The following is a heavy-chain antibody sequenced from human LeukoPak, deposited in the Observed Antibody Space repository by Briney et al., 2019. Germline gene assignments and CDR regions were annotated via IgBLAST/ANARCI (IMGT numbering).Heavy chain of an antibody. CDR3: ARDKSLRWLQLGHYFDY. J-gene: IGHJ4*02. CDR1: GYTFTGYY. CDR2: INPSGGST. D-gene: IGHD5-24*01. Sequence: GASVKVSCKASGYTFTGYYMHWVRQAPGQGLEWMGIINPSGGSTSYAQKFQGRVTMTRDTSTSTVYMELSSLRSEDTAVYYCARDKSLRWLQLGHYFDYWGQGTLVTVSS. V-gene: IGHV1-46*01.